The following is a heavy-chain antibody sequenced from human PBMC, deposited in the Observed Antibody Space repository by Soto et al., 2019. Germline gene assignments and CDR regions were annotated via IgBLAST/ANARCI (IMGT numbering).Heavy chain of an antibody. CDR2: FDPEDGET. J-gene: IGHJ4*02. D-gene: IGHD3-3*01. V-gene: IGHV1-24*01. CDR1: GYTLTELS. CDR3: ATGALDTIFGLWDY. Sequence: ASVKVSCKVSGYTLTELSMHLVRQAPGKGLEWMGGFDPEDGETIYAQKFQGRVTMTEDTSTDTAYMELSSLRSEDTAVYYCATGALDTIFGLWDYWGQGTLVTVSS.